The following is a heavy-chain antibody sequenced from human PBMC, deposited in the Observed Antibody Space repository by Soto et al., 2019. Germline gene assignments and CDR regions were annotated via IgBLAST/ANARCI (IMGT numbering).Heavy chain of an antibody. CDR1: GFTFSSHA. CDR3: AKDIYIAVAGPFDY. CDR2: SSGIGGST. V-gene: IGHV3-23*01. J-gene: IGHJ4*02. D-gene: IGHD6-19*01. Sequence: SLRLSCVASGFTFSSHAVSWVSPAPGKGLEWVSASSGIGGSTNYADSVKGRFTISRDNSKNTLYLQMNSLRAEDTAVYYCAKDIYIAVAGPFDYWGQGTLVTVSS.